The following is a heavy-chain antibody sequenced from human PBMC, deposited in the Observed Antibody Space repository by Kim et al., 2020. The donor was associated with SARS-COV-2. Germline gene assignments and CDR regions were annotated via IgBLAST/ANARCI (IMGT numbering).Heavy chain of an antibody. CDR2: INHSGST. Sequence: SETLSLTCAVYGGSFSGYYWSCIRQPPGKGLEWIGEINHSGSTNYNPSLKSRVTISVDTSKNQFSLKLSSVTAADTAVYYCARGGRNSGSYYDYYYYGMDVWGQGTTVTVSS. CDR1: GGSFSGYY. J-gene: IGHJ6*02. CDR3: ARGGRNSGSYYDYYYYGMDV. D-gene: IGHD1-26*01. V-gene: IGHV4-34*01.